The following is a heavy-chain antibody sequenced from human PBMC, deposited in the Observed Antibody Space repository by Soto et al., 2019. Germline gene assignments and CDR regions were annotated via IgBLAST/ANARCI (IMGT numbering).Heavy chain of an antibody. CDR2: MKSKVDGETI. D-gene: IGHD4-17*01. J-gene: IGHJ4*02. Sequence: DVQLVESGGGLVEPGGSLRLSCAVSTITFNNAWMSWVRQAPGKGLEWVAHMKSKVDGETIEYALPVTGRFTISRDESRNTLYLQMDSLKIEDTAVYYCTTDVRFHGDYDYWGQGTLVTVSS. CDR1: TITFNNAW. CDR3: TTDVRFHGDYDY. V-gene: IGHV3-15*01.